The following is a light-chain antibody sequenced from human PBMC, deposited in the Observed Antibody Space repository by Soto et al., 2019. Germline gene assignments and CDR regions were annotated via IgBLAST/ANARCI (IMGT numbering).Light chain of an antibody. Sequence: DIQMTQSPSSLSASVGDRVTITCRASQSISSSLNWYQQKPGKAPKVLIYAASSLQSGVPSRFSCSGSGTDFTLTISSLQPEDFATYDCEQSYSTPRTFGQGTKVESK. CDR3: EQSYSTPRT. CDR2: AAS. V-gene: IGKV1-39*01. CDR1: QSISSS. J-gene: IGKJ1*01.